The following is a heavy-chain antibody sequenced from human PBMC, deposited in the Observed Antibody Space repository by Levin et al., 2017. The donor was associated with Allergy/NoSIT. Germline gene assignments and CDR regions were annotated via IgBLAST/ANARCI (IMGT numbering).Heavy chain of an antibody. CDR2: TSYSGSS. V-gene: IGHV4-30-4*01. CDR3: ARGAGYDSTWYWDS. D-gene: IGHD2-2*01. CDR1: GGSVSFGDYY. J-gene: IGHJ4*02. Sequence: SETLSLTCTVSGGSVSFGDYYWSWIRPPPGLGLQWIVYTSYSGSSYYSPSLKSRINISIDTYKNQLSLKLSSVTAADTAVYFCARGAGYDSTWYWDSWGQGTLATVSS.